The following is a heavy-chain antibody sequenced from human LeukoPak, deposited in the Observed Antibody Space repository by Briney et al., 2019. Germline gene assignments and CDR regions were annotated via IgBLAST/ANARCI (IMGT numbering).Heavy chain of an antibody. CDR2: INPNSGGT. J-gene: IGHJ4*02. CDR1: GYTFTGYY. V-gene: IGHV1-2*02. Sequence: ASVKVSCKASGYTFTGYYIHWVRQAPGQGLEWMGWINPNSGGTNYAQKFQGRVTMTRDMSISTAYMELSRLRSDDTAVYYCAMCSGVSCYSDYFDYWGQGALVTVSS. CDR3: AMCSGVSCYSDYFDY. D-gene: IGHD2-15*01.